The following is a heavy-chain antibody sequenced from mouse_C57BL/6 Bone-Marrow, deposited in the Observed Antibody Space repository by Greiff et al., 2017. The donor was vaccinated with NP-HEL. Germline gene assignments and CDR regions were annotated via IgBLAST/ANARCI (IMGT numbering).Heavy chain of an antibody. J-gene: IGHJ2*01. Sequence: QVQLKESGAELARPGASVKLSCKASGYTFTSYGISWVKQRTGQGLEWIGEIYPRSGNTYYNEKFKGKATLTADKSSSTAYMELRSLTSEDSAVYFCANRGNYDYGGCYFDYWGQGTTLTVSS. CDR2: IYPRSGNT. V-gene: IGHV1-81*01. CDR3: ANRGNYDYGGCYFDY. CDR1: GYTFTSYG. D-gene: IGHD2-4*01.